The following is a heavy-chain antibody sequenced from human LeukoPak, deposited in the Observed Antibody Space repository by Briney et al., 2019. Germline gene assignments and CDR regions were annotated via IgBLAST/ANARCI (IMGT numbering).Heavy chain of an antibody. D-gene: IGHD3-3*01. J-gene: IGHJ3*02. CDR3: ADGPIFGVVKGDNAFDI. CDR1: GYTFTSYG. V-gene: IGHV1-18*01. CDR2: ISAYNGNT. Sequence: ASVKVSCKASGYTFTSYGISWVRQAPGQGLEWMGWISAYNGNTNYAQKLQGRVTMTTDTSTSTAYMELRSLRSDDTAVYCCADGPIFGVVKGDNAFDIWGQGTMVTVSS.